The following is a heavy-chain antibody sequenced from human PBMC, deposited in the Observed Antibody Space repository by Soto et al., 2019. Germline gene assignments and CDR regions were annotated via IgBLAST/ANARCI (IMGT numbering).Heavy chain of an antibody. CDR3: ARSRCTNAVCYSHSAGLDV. CDR2: VISIFNTA. Sequence: QVQLVQSGAEVKKPGSSVKVSCKASGGTFSSYAISWVRQAPGQGLEWMGGVISIFNTANYAQKFQGRVTITADESTSTAYMELSSLRSEDTAVYFCARSRCTNAVCYSHSAGLDVWGPGTTVTVSS. D-gene: IGHD2-8*01. V-gene: IGHV1-69*01. J-gene: IGHJ6*02. CDR1: GGTFSSYA.